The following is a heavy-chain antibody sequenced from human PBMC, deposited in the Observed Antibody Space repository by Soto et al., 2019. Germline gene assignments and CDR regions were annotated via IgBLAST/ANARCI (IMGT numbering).Heavy chain of an antibody. CDR1: GGSISSWY. J-gene: IGHJ4*02. V-gene: IGHV4-59*08. Sequence: QVQLQESGPGLVKPSETLSLTCTVSGGSISSWYWSWIRQPPGKGLEWIGYIYYSGSTHYNPSLMSRVTIPVDTSKNHFSLRLSSVTAADTAVYYCARRYGSSFDYWGQGTLVTVSS. D-gene: IGHD3-10*01. CDR2: IYYSGST. CDR3: ARRYGSSFDY.